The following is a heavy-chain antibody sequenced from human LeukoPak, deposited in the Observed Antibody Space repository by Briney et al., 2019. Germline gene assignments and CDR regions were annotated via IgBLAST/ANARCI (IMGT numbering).Heavy chain of an antibody. CDR3: ARVGNYYDSRHFDY. V-gene: IGHV1-2*02. D-gene: IGHD3-22*01. Sequence: ASVKVSCKASGYTFTGYYMHWVRQAPGQGLEWMGWINPNSGGTNYAQKFQGRVTMTSDTSISTAYMELSRLRSDDTAVYYCARVGNYYDSRHFDYWGQGTLVTVSS. CDR1: GYTFTGYY. CDR2: INPNSGGT. J-gene: IGHJ4*02.